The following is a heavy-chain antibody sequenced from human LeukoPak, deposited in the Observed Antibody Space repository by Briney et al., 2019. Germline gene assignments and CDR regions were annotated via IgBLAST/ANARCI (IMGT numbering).Heavy chain of an antibody. D-gene: IGHD1-20*01. J-gene: IGHJ6*02. CDR2: FKTKSGIT. V-gene: IGHV3-15*01. CDR1: ALTFSDAW. CDR3: TTGILSNWNYAMDV. Sequence: GGSLRLSCAASALTFSDAWMSWVRQAPGRGLEWLGCFKTKSGITDYAAPVKGRITISRDASKNTLYLEMNSLKTEDTAVYYCTTGILSNWNYAMDVWGQGTTVTVSS.